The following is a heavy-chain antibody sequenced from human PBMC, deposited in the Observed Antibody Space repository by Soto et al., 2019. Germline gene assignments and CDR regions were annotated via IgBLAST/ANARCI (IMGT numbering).Heavy chain of an antibody. J-gene: IGHJ6*03. CDR1: GGSISSYY. CDR2: IYYSGST. V-gene: IGHV4-59*08. CDR3: ATQGSENYYYYMDV. Sequence: SETLSLTCTVSGGSISSYYWSWIRQPPGKGLEWIGYIYYSGSTNYNPSLKSRVTISVDTSKNQFSLKLSSVTAADTAVYYCATQGSENYYYYMDVWGKGTTVTVSS.